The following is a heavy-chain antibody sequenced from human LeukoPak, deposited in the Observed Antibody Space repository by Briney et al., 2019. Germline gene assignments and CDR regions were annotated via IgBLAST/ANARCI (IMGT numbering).Heavy chain of an antibody. Sequence: GESLKISCKGSRYSFTSYWIGWVRQMPGKGLEWMGIIYPGDSDTRYSPSFQGQVTISADKSISTAYLQWSSLKASDTAMYYCARIHMVRGVMYYFDYWGQGTLVTVSS. D-gene: IGHD3-10*01. CDR3: ARIHMVRGVMYYFDY. J-gene: IGHJ4*02. V-gene: IGHV5-51*01. CDR2: IYPGDSDT. CDR1: RYSFTSYW.